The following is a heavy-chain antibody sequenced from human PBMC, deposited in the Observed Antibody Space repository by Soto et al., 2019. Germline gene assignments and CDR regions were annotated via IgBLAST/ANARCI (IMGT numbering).Heavy chain of an antibody. Sequence: SETLSLTCTVSGGSINSGDYYWTWVRQPPGKGLEWIGNIFHSGSTYYAPSLQSRVTISLDTAKNHFSLKLSSVTPADTAVYYCARDRYYGSGTYYNFYSGMDVWGQGTTVTVSS. V-gene: IGHV4-30-4*01. CDR2: IFHSGST. J-gene: IGHJ6*02. D-gene: IGHD3-10*01. CDR3: ARDRYYGSGTYYNFYSGMDV. CDR1: GGSINSGDYY.